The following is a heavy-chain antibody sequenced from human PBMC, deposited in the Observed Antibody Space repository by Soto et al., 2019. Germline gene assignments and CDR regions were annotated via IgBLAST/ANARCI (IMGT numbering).Heavy chain of an antibody. Sequence: GASVKVSCKASGGTFSSYTISWVRQAPGQGLEWMGRIIPILGIANYAQKFQGRVTITEDKSTSTAYMELSSLRSEDTAVYYCARGGIAVAGGGEFDYWGQETLVTVSS. CDR2: IIPILGIA. J-gene: IGHJ4*02. V-gene: IGHV1-69*02. CDR1: GGTFSSYT. D-gene: IGHD6-19*01. CDR3: ARGGIAVAGGGEFDY.